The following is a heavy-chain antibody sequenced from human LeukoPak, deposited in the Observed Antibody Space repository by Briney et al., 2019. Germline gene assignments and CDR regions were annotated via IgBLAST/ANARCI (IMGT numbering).Heavy chain of an antibody. J-gene: IGHJ4*02. Sequence: SETLSLTCTVSGGSLSSYYWSWIRQPAGKGLEWIGRIYTSGSTNYNPSLKSRVTMSVDTSKNQFSLKLSSVTAADTAVYYCARHAFYYDKSGNFDYWGQGTLVTVSS. V-gene: IGHV4-4*07. D-gene: IGHD3-22*01. CDR3: ARHAFYYDKSGNFDY. CDR1: GGSLSSYY. CDR2: IYTSGST.